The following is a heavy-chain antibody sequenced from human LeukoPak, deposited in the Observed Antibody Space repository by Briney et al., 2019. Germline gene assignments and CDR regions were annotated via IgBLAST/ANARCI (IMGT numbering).Heavy chain of an antibody. CDR3: ARVLRYCSGGNCYSGGLGYMDV. D-gene: IGHD2-15*01. J-gene: IGHJ6*03. V-gene: IGHV3-48*03. CDR1: GFTFSSYE. Sequence: GGSLRLSCAASGFTFSSYEMNWLRQAPGKGLEWVSYISSSGSTIYYADSVKGRFTISRDNAKNSLFLQMNSRRAEDTAVYYCARVLRYCSGGNCYSGGLGYMDVWGKGTTVTISS. CDR2: ISSSGSTI.